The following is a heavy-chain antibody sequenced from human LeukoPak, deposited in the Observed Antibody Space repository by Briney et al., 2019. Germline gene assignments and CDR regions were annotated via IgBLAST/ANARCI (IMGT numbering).Heavy chain of an antibody. Sequence: SGTLSLTCAVSGGSISSSNWWSWVRQPPGKGLEWIGEIYHSGSTNYNPSLKSRVTISVDKSNNQFSLKMSSVTAADTAVYYCVRDVSQRRHFDYWGQGTLVTVSS. CDR3: VRDVSQRRHFDY. CDR2: IYHSGST. CDR1: GGSISSSNW. J-gene: IGHJ4*02. D-gene: IGHD1-1*01. V-gene: IGHV4-4*02.